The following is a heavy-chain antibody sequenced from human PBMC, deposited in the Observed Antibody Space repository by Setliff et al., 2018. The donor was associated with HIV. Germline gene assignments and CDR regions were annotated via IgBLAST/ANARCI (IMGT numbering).Heavy chain of an antibody. CDR2: IKPASGDT. CDR3: GRNGCSGDSYFCDLDS. J-gene: IGHJ4*02. CDR1: GYSFPNYA. Sequence: ASVKVSCKASGYSFPNYAIHWVRLAPGQRLEWMGWIKPASGDTQYSQKFQGGVTITRDTSASKVYMEVSRLKSEDTAVYFCGRNGCSGDSYFCDLDSWGQGTLVTVSS. D-gene: IGHD2-21*02. V-gene: IGHV1-3*01.